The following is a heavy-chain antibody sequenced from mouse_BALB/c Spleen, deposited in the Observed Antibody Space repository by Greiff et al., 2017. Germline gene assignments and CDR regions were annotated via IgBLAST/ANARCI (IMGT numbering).Heavy chain of an antibody. Sequence: DVQLQESGPGLVKPSQSLSLTCSVTGYSITSGYYWNWIRQFPGNKLEWMGYISYDGSNNYNPSLKNRISITRDTSKNQFFLKLNSVTTEDTATYYCALITTVESWYFDVWGAGTTVTVSS. D-gene: IGHD1-1*01. CDR1: GYSITSGYY. J-gene: IGHJ1*01. V-gene: IGHV3-6*02. CDR3: ALITTVESWYFDV. CDR2: ISYDGSN.